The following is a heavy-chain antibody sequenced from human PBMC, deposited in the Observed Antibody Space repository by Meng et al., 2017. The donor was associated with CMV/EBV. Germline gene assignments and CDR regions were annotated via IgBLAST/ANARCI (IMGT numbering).Heavy chain of an antibody. D-gene: IGHD2-2*01. CDR1: GYTFTGYY. J-gene: IGHJ4*02. Sequence: ASVKVSCKASGYTFTGYYMHWVRQAPGQGLEWMGWINPNSGGTNYAQKFQGRVTMTRDTSISTAYMELSRLRSDDTAVYYCARVTFNRNIEVVPAAMVYWGQGTLVTVSS. CDR2: INPNSGGT. V-gene: IGHV1-2*02. CDR3: ARVTFNRNIEVVPAAMVY.